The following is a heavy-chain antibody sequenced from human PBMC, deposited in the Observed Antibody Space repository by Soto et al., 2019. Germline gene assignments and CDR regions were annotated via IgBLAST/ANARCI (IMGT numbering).Heavy chain of an antibody. Sequence: PGGSLRLSCAASGFTFGHYWMSWVRQAPGKGLEWVSSISSSSSYIYYADSVKGRFTISRDNAKNSLYLQMNSLRAEDTAVYYCARDLEGSFYYGMDVWGQGTTVTVSS. J-gene: IGHJ6*02. CDR3: ARDLEGSFYYGMDV. V-gene: IGHV3-21*01. CDR1: GFTFGHYW. D-gene: IGHD3-10*01. CDR2: ISSSSSYI.